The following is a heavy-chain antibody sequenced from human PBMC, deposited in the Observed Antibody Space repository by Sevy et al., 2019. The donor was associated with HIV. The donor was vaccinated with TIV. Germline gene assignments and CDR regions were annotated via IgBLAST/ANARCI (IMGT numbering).Heavy chain of an antibody. CDR1: GFTFSSHW. V-gene: IGHV3-74*01. D-gene: IGHD3-3*01. Sequence: GGSLRLSCAASGFTFSSHWMFWVRQAPGKGLVWVSHINSHGTITNYADSVKGRFAISRNNAKNTVHLQMNSMRADDTAVYYCARGQLLQLFEWPSYGMDVWGQGTTVTVSS. J-gene: IGHJ6*02. CDR3: ARGQLLQLFEWPSYGMDV. CDR2: INSHGTIT.